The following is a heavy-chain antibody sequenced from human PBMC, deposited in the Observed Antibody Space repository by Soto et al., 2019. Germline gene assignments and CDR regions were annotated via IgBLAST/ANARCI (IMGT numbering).Heavy chain of an antibody. D-gene: IGHD2-2*01. CDR2: INPNSGGT. CDR1: GYTFTGYY. V-gene: IGHV1-2*04. J-gene: IGHJ6*02. CDR3: VRGGRFCSSISCYLYYYGMDV. Sequence: ASVKVSCKASGYTFTGYYMHWVRQAPGQGLEWMGWINPNSGGTNYAQKFQGWVTMTRDTSISTAYMELSRLRSDDTAVYYCVRGGRFCSSISCYLYYYGMDVWGQGSTVAVSS.